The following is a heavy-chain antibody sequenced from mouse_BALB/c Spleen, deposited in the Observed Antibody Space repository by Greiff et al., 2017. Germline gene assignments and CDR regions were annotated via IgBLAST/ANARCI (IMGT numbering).Heavy chain of an antibody. CDR2: ISYSGST. Sequence: EVKLVESGPGLVKPSQSLSLTCTVTGYSITSDYAWNWIRQFPGNKLEWMGYISYSGSTSYNPSLKSRISITRDTSKNQFFLQLNSVTTEDTATYYCARGVDWYFDVWGAGTTVTVSS. CDR1: GYSITSDYA. J-gene: IGHJ1*01. CDR3: ARGVDWYFDV. D-gene: IGHD1-1*01. V-gene: IGHV3-2*02.